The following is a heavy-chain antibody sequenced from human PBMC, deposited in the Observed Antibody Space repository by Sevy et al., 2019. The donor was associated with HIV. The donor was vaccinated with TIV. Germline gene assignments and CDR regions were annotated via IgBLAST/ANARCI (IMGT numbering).Heavy chain of an antibody. J-gene: IGHJ6*02. V-gene: IGHV3-21*01. CDR1: GFTFSSYN. CDR2: ISSSSSSI. Sequence: GGCLRLSCAASGFTFSSYNMNWVRQAPGKGLEWVSSISSSSSSIYYADSVRGRFTISRDNAKNSLYLQMNSLRAEDTALYYCARVVAYCTGGTFLPGYYYGMDVWGQGTTVTVSS. D-gene: IGHD2-8*02. CDR3: ARVVAYCTGGTFLPGYYYGMDV.